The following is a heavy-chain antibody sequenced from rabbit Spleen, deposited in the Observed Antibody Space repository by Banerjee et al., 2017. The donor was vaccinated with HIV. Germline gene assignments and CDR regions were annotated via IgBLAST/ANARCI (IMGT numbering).Heavy chain of an antibody. CDR1: GFSFSSSDY. CDR2: IDAGSSGGT. D-gene: IGHD6-1*01. CDR3: VRADSYTNWAFRL. Sequence: QEQLVESGGGLVQPEGSLTLTCTASGFSFSSSDYICWVRQAPGKGLEWIACIDAGSSGGTRYASWAKGRFTISKTSSTAVTLQMTSLTAADTATYFCVRADSYTNWAFRLWGQGTLVTVS. V-gene: IGHV1S45*01. J-gene: IGHJ3*01.